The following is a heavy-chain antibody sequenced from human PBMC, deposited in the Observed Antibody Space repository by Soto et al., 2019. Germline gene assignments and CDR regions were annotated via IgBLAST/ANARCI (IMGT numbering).Heavy chain of an antibody. CDR3: ARDTDSYGYGFYDY. Sequence: GGSLRLSCAASGFTFSSYSMNWVRQAPGKGLEWVSSISSSSSYIYYADSVKGRFTISRDNAKNSLYLQMNSLRAEDTAVYYCARDTDSYGYGFYDYWGQGTLVTVSS. V-gene: IGHV3-21*01. J-gene: IGHJ4*02. D-gene: IGHD5-18*01. CDR1: GFTFSSYS. CDR2: ISSSSSYI.